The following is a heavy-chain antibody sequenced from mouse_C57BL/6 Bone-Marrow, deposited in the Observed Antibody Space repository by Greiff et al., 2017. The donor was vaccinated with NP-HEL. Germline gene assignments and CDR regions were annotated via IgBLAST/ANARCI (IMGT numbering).Heavy chain of an antibody. Sequence: VQLQQSGAELVKPGASVKISCKASGYAFSSYWMNWVKQRPGTGLEWIGQIYPGDGDTNYNGKFKGKATLTADKSSSTAYMQLSSLTSEDSAVYFCARKYGSRTVYYFDYWGQGTTLTVSS. CDR1: GYAFSSYW. CDR2: IYPGDGDT. V-gene: IGHV1-80*01. J-gene: IGHJ2*01. CDR3: ARKYGSRTVYYFDY. D-gene: IGHD1-1*01.